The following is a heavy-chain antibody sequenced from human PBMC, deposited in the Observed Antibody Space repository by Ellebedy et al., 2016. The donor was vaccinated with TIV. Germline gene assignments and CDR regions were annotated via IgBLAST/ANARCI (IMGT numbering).Heavy chain of an antibody. Sequence: ASVKVSCKASGYTFTGYYLYWVRQAPGQGLEWMGWINRQSGGTDYAQKFQGRVNLSSDTSINTAYMELTRLKSDDTAVYYCARDEWEVGSWGQGTLVTVSS. J-gene: IGHJ5*02. CDR1: GYTFTGYY. D-gene: IGHD1-26*01. CDR2: INRQSGGT. CDR3: ARDEWEVGS. V-gene: IGHV1-2*02.